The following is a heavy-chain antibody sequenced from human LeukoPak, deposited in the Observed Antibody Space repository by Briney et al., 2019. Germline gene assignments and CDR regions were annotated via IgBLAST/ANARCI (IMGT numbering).Heavy chain of an antibody. V-gene: IGHV4-38-2*02. CDR2: IYHSGST. D-gene: IGHD5-12*01. J-gene: IGHJ4*02. Sequence: PSETLSLTCTVSGYSISSGYYWGWIRQPPGKGLEWIGSIYHSGSTYYNPSLKSRVTISVDTSKNQFSLKLSSVTAADTAVYYCARGRLYLDYWGQGTLVTVSS. CDR1: GYSISSGYY. CDR3: ARGRLYLDY.